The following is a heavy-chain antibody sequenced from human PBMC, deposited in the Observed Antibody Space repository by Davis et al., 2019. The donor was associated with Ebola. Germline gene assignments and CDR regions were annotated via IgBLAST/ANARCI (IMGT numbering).Heavy chain of an antibody. CDR2: ILPILNIT. CDR1: GGTFSRYG. J-gene: IGHJ4*02. D-gene: IGHD3/OR15-3a*01. CDR3: ARVPTHPRDYDFWFGYHDC. Sequence: SVKVSCKASGGTFSRYGISWVRQAPGQGLEWMGGILPILNITNYAQKFQGRVTITADESTSTAYMELHSLRSEDTAVYYCARVPTHPRDYDFWFGYHDCWGQGTLVTVSS. V-gene: IGHV1-69*10.